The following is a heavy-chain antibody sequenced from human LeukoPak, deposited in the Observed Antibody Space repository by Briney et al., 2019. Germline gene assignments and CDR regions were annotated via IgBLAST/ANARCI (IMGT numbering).Heavy chain of an antibody. CDR1: GFTHSSYE. J-gene: IGHJ6*02. Sequence: QAGGSLRLSCAAYGFTHSSYEMTWVRQAPGKGLEWVGRVTASGSAVYNADSVKGRFTISRDNAESSLYMQMHSLRAEDTAAYYCARRLPYYGMDVWGQGTTVTVSS. V-gene: IGHV3-48*03. CDR2: VTASGSAV. CDR3: ARRLPYYGMDV.